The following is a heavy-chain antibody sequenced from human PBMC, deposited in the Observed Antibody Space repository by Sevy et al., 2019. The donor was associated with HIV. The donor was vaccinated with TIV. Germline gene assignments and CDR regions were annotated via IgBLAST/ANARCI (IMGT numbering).Heavy chain of an antibody. V-gene: IGHV3-49*03. CDR3: TRDLTTWGLGYCSGGSCYPSDAFDI. D-gene: IGHD2-15*01. Sequence: GGSLRLSCTASGFTFGDYAMSWFRQAPGKGLEWVGFIRSKAYGGTTENAASVKGRFTISRDDSKSIAYLKMNSLKTEETAVYYCTRDLTTWGLGYCSGGSCYPSDAFDIWGQGTMVTVSS. CDR1: GFTFGDYA. J-gene: IGHJ3*02. CDR2: IRSKAYGGTT.